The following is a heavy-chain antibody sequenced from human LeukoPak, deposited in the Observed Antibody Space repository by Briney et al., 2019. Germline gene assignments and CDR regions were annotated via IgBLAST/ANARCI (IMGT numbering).Heavy chain of an antibody. CDR1: GFSFSDYA. CDR2: ISSPGTTL. V-gene: IGHV3-11*01. CDR3: ASGIQPRLSWFFDL. J-gene: IGHJ2*01. Sequence: PGGSLRLSCSASGFSFSDYAMSWVRQAPGKGPEWVAYISSPGTTLYYVDSVKGRFTISRDNAKNSMYLQMNSLRAEDTAVYYCASGIQPRLSWFFDLWGRGTQVIVSS. D-gene: IGHD5-18*01.